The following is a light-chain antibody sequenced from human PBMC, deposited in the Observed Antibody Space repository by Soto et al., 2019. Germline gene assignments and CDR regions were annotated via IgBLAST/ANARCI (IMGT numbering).Light chain of an antibody. J-gene: IGLJ2*01. CDR2: DVS. Sequence: QSVLTRPASVSGSPGQSITISCTGTSSDVGGYNYVSWYQQHPGKAPKLMIYDVSNRPSGVSNRFSGSKSGNTASLTISGLHAEDEADYYCSSYTSSSPLFGGGTQLTVL. CDR1: SSDVGGYNY. CDR3: SSYTSSSPL. V-gene: IGLV2-14*01.